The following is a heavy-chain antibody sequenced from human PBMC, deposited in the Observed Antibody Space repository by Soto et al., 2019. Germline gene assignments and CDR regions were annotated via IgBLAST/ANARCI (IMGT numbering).Heavy chain of an antibody. Sequence: EVQLVESGGGLVQPGGSLRLSCAASEFTFSGRSMHWVRQAPGKGLVWVSGIDKVGTDSTYADSVKGRFTSSRDNAKNPVYLQTNSLGVEDTAVYYCARGWFGPDVWGKGTTVTVSS. CDR3: ARGWFGPDV. D-gene: IGHD3-10*01. J-gene: IGHJ6*03. CDR1: EFTFSGRS. V-gene: IGHV3-74*01. CDR2: IDKVGTDS.